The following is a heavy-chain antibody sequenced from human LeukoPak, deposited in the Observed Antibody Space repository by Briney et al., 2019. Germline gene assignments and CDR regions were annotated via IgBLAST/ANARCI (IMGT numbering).Heavy chain of an antibody. J-gene: IGHJ4*02. Sequence: SETLSLTCAVYGGSFSGYYWSWIRRPPGKGLEWIGEINHSGSTNYNPSLKSRVTISVDTSKNQFSLKLSSVTAADTAVYYCARGLMYYDYIWGSYRPYYFDYWGQGTLVTVSS. CDR3: ARGLMYYDYIWGSYRPYYFDY. CDR2: INHSGST. D-gene: IGHD3-16*02. V-gene: IGHV4-34*01. CDR1: GGSFSGYY.